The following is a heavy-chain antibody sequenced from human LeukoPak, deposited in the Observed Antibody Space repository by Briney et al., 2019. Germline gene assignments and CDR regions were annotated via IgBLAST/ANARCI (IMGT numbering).Heavy chain of an antibody. CDR2: ISAYNGNT. CDR1: GYTLTSYG. Sequence: GASVKVSCKASGYTLTSYGISWVRQAPGQGLEWMGWISAYNGNTNYAQKLQGRVTMTTDTSTSTAYMELRSLRSDDTAVYYCARVLRAARFSDNLNDYWGQGTLVTVSS. V-gene: IGHV1-18*01. CDR3: ARVLRAARFSDNLNDY. J-gene: IGHJ4*02. D-gene: IGHD6-6*01.